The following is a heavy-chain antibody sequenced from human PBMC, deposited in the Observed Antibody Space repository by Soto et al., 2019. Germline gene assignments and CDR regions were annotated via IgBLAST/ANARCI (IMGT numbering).Heavy chain of an antibody. CDR2: IYYNGRT. D-gene: IGHD4-17*01. Sequence: QVQVQEPGPGLVKPSQTLSLTCTVSGGSINSGDYFWSWVRQPPGKGLEWIGYIYYNGRTYYNPSLESRVSISLDTPSNQFSLRLSSVTAADTAVYFCARDRPSYGDYVHYFHHYGMDVWGQGTTVTVSS. CDR1: GGSINSGDYF. V-gene: IGHV4-30-4*01. J-gene: IGHJ6*02. CDR3: ARDRPSYGDYVHYFHHYGMDV.